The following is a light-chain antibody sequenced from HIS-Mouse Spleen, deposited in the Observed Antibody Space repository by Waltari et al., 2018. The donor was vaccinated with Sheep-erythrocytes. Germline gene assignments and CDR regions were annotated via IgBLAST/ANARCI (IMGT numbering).Light chain of an antibody. Sequence: QSALTQPPSASGSPGQSVTISCTGTSSDVGGYNYVSWYQQPPGKAPKLMIYEVSKRPSGAPGRFSGSKSGNTASLTVSGLQAEDEADYYCSSYAGSNNWVFGGGTKLTVL. V-gene: IGLV2-8*01. CDR3: SSYAGSNNWV. CDR2: EVS. CDR1: SSDVGGYNY. J-gene: IGLJ3*02.